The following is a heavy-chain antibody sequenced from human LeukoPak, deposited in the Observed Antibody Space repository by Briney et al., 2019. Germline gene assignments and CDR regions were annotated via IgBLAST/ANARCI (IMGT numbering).Heavy chain of an antibody. Sequence: GGSLRLSCAASGFTFSSYAMSWVRQAPGKGLEWVSAISGSGGSTYYADSVKGRFTISRDNAKNSLYLQMNSLRAEDTAVYYCAKDKPSDYFAYYFDYWGQGTLVTVSS. CDR3: AKDKPSDYFAYYFDY. CDR1: GFTFSSYA. CDR2: ISGSGGST. J-gene: IGHJ4*02. V-gene: IGHV3-23*01. D-gene: IGHD3-22*01.